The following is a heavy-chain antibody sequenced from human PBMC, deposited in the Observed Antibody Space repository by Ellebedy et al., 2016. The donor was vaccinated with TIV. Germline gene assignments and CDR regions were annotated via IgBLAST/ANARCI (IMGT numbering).Heavy chain of an antibody. Sequence: PSVKVSCKTSGYSFTAYFLHWVRQAPGQGLEWMGRINPNSGDTTYAQKFLGRVTLTRDTSISTAYMGLSRLRSDDTAIYYCARAYYYDSIAYYFDSWGQGTLVTVSS. CDR2: INPNSGDT. V-gene: IGHV1-2*06. D-gene: IGHD3-22*01. CDR1: GYSFTAYF. J-gene: IGHJ4*02. CDR3: ARAYYYDSIAYYFDS.